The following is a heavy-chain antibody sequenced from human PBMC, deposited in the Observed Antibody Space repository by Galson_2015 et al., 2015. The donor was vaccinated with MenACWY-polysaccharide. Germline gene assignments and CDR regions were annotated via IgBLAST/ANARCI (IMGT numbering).Heavy chain of an antibody. V-gene: IGHV4-39*01. CDR1: GGSISSSSYY. CDR3: ARHTYYDILTGYGDNWFDP. Sequence: ETLSLTCTVSGGSISSSSYYWGWIRQPPGKGLEWIGSIYYSGSTYYNPSLKSRVTISGDTSKNQFSRKLSSVTAADTAVYCCARHTYYDILTGYGDNWFDPWGQGTLVTVSS. J-gene: IGHJ5*02. CDR2: IYYSGST. D-gene: IGHD3-9*01.